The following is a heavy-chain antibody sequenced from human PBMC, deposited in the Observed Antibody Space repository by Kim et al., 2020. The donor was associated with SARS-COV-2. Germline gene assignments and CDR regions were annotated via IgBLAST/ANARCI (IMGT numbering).Heavy chain of an antibody. CDR2: ISSSSSYT. V-gene: IGHV3-11*06. CDR1: GFTFSDYY. Sequence: GGSLRLSCAASGFTFSDYYMSWIRQAPGKGLEWVSYISSSSSYTNYADSVKGRFTISRDNAKNSLYLQMNSLRAEDTAVYYCAREFTMVRGVISYYYGMDVWGQGTTVTVSS. J-gene: IGHJ6*02. CDR3: AREFTMVRGVISYYYGMDV. D-gene: IGHD3-10*01.